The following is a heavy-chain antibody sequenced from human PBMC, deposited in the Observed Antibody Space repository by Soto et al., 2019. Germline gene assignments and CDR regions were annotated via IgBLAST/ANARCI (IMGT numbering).Heavy chain of an antibody. CDR1: ESTVRRDW. CDR3: SGGVGDAF. V-gene: IGHV3-7*04. Sequence: EVHLVESGGGLVQTGGSLRLSCAISESTVRRDWMNWVRQAPGKGLEWVAHTNQDGSEKYYVDSVKGRFTITRDNAKNTLYLHVNRVVVGDAAMYYCSGGVGDAFWGQGTLVTVSS. CDR2: TNQDGSEK. D-gene: IGHD1-26*01. J-gene: IGHJ4*02.